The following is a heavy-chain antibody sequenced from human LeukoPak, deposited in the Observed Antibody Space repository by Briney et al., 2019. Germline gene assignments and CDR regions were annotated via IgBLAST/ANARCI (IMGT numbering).Heavy chain of an antibody. Sequence: GGSLRLSCAASGLTFASYAMTWVRQAPGKGLEWVSSISADGTTYYADSVKGRFTISRDNSRDTFFLEMNSLRAEDTALYYCVACSSASCYGDRFDPWGQGTLVTASS. J-gene: IGHJ5*02. CDR3: VACSSASCYGDRFDP. CDR1: GLTFASYA. D-gene: IGHD2-2*01. CDR2: ISADGTT. V-gene: IGHV3-23*01.